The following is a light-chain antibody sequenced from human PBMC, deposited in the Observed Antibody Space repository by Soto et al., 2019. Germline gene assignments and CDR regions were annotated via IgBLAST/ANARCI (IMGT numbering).Light chain of an antibody. V-gene: IGKV1-39*01. CDR2: AAS. Sequence: DIQMTQSPSSLSASVGDRVTITCRVSQTILRYLNWYQHKPGRAPILLIYAASTLQSGVPSRFTGGGSGTEFTLTISSLQPEDFATYYCQQSYSTLFSFGPGTKVEIK. CDR3: QQSYSTLFS. CDR1: QTILRY. J-gene: IGKJ3*01.